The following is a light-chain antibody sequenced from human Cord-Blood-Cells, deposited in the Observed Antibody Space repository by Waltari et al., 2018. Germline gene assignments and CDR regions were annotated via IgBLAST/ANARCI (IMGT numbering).Light chain of an antibody. V-gene: IGLV2-23*02. J-gene: IGLJ3*02. CDR1: SSDVGSYNL. Sequence: QSALTQPASVSGSPGQSITISCTGTSSDVGSYNLVSWYQQHPGKAPKLMIYEVIKRPSGVSNRFSGSKSGNTASLTISGLQAEDEADYYCCSYAGSSTPRFGGGTKLTVL. CDR2: EVI. CDR3: CSYAGSSTPR.